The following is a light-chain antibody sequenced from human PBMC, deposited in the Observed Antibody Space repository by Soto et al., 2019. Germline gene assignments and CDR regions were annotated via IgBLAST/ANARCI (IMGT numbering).Light chain of an antibody. CDR2: RNN. CDR1: SSNIGSDY. Sequence: QSVLTQPPSASGTPGQRVTISCSGSSSNIGSDYVYWYQQFPGTAPKLLIYRNNQRPSGVPDRFSGSKSGTSASLAISGLRSEDEADYYCAAWDDSLSGYVFGTWTKLTVL. V-gene: IGLV1-47*01. CDR3: AAWDDSLSGYV. J-gene: IGLJ1*01.